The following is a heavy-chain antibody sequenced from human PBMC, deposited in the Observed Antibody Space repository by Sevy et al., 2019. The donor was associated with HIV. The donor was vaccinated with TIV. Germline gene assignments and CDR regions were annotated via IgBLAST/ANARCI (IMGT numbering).Heavy chain of an antibody. CDR1: GFTFSSYA. V-gene: IGHV3-30-3*01. CDR3: ARATRDYYNYYYYGMDV. Sequence: GGSLRLSCAASGFTFSSYAMHWVRQAPGKGLEWVAVISYDGSNKYYADSVKGRFTISRDNSKNTQYLQMNSLRAEDTAVYYCARATRDYYNYYYYGMDVWGQGTTVTVSS. J-gene: IGHJ6*02. CDR2: ISYDGSNK. D-gene: IGHD3-22*01.